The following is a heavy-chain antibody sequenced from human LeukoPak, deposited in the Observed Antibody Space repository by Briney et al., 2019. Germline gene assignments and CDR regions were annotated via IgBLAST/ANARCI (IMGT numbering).Heavy chain of an antibody. CDR3: ARLRGYSYGPSRYFDL. CDR2: INHSGST. Sequence: SQTLSLTCTVSGGSISSGGYYWSWIRQPPGKGLEWIGEINHSGSTNYNPSLKSRVTISVDTSKNQFSLKLSSVTAADTAVYYCARLRGYSYGPSRYFDLWGRGTLVTVSS. J-gene: IGHJ2*01. CDR1: GGSISSGGYY. V-gene: IGHV4-30-2*01. D-gene: IGHD5-18*01.